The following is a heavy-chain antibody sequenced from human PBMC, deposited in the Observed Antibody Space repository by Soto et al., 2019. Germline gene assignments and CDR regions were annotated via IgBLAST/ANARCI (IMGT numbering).Heavy chain of an antibody. CDR1: GFSLSVSGMC. D-gene: IGHD3-22*01. CDR2: IDWDDDK. CDR3: VRTPTTYYYDSSGYHVVFDY. Sequence: SGPTLVNPTQTLTLTCTFSGFSLSVSGMCVSWIRQPPGKALEWLARIDWDDDKYYSTSLKTRLTISKDTSKNQVVLTMTNMDPVDTATYYCVRTPTTYYYDSSGYHVVFDYWGQGTLVTVSS. J-gene: IGHJ4*02. V-gene: IGHV2-70*11.